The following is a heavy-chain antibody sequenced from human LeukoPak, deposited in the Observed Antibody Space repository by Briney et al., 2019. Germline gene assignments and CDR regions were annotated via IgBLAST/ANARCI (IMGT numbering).Heavy chain of an antibody. Sequence: SVKVSCKASGGTFSSYAISWVRQAPGQGLEWMGGIIPIFGTANYAQKFQGRVTITTDESTSTAYMELSSLRSKDTAVYYCARGNYDSSGYYLAFDYWGQGTLVTVSS. CDR3: ARGNYDSSGYYLAFDY. CDR2: IIPIFGTA. D-gene: IGHD3-22*01. V-gene: IGHV1-69*05. CDR1: GGTFSSYA. J-gene: IGHJ4*02.